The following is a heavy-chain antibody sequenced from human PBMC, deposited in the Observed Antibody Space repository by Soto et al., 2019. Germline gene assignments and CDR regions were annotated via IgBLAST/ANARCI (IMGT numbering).Heavy chain of an antibody. CDR2: INAGNGNT. V-gene: IGHV1-3*01. CDR3: ARGYYDFWSGSPLPFDY. J-gene: IGHJ4*02. D-gene: IGHD3-3*01. Sequence: ASVKVSCKASGYTFTSYAMHWVRQAPGQRLEWMGWINAGNGNTKYSQKFQGRVTITRDTSASTAYMELSSLRSEDTAVYYCARGYYDFWSGSPLPFDYCGQGTLVTVSS. CDR1: GYTFTSYA.